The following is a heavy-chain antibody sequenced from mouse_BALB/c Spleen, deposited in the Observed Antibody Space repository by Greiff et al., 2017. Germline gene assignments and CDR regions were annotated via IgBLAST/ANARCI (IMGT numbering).Heavy chain of an antibody. J-gene: IGHJ4*01. CDR1: GYTFTSYW. CDR3: ARTTMGAMDY. Sequence: QVQLQQSGAELVKPGASVKLSCKASGYTFTSYWMHWVKQRPGQGLEWIGEINPSNGRTNYNEKFKSKATLTVDKSSSTAYMQLSSLTSEDSAVYYCARTTMGAMDYWGQGTSVTVSS. CDR2: INPSNGRT. D-gene: IGHD1-1*02. V-gene: IGHV1S81*02.